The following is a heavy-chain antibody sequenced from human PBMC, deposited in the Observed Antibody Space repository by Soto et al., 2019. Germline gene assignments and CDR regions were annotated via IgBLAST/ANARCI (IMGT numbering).Heavy chain of an antibody. D-gene: IGHD2-2*01. CDR3: ATSSTRDWADYFFGLDV. CDR1: GYTFTSYA. Sequence: QVQLVQPGAEVKKPGASVKVTCKASGYTFTSYAIHWVRQAPGHGLEWMGFINAADGNEKYSQDFQGRVTFNRGTSASAASMELSSLLSADTAIYYCATSSTRDWADYFFGLDVWGQGTTVTVSS. V-gene: IGHV1-3*01. CDR2: INAADGNE. J-gene: IGHJ6*02.